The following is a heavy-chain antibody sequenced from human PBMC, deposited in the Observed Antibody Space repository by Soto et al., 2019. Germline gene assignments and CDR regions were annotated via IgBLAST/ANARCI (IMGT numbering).Heavy chain of an antibody. CDR2: ISAYNGNT. J-gene: IGHJ6*02. CDR1: GYTFTSYG. V-gene: IGHV1-18*01. D-gene: IGHD4-17*01. Sequence: ASVKVSCKASGYTFTSYGISWVRQAPGQGLEWMGWISAYNGNTNYAQELQGRVTMTTDTSTSTAYMELRSLRSDDTAVYYCARDVLTVTGYYYYGMDVWGQGTTVTVSS. CDR3: ARDVLTVTGYYYYGMDV.